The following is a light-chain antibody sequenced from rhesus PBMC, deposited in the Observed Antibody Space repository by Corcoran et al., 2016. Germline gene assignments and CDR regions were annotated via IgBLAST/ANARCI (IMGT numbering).Light chain of an antibody. J-gene: IGKJ4*01. CDR1: QSFSSS. CDR3: QQYYSDPLT. Sequence: DIQMTQSPSSLSASVGDTVTITCRASQSFSSSLAWYQQKAGKAPKPLIHSASSLESGVPSRLSGSKFGTGFTLTISSLQPEDIANYYCQQYYSDPLTFGGGTKVELK. CDR2: SAS. V-gene: IGKV1-46*01.